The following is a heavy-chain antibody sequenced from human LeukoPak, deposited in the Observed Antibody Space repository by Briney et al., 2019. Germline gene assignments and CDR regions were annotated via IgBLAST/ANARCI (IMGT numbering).Heavy chain of an antibody. CDR3: ARHAKAYGSSCDY. Sequence: GESLKISCKGSGYSFTTYWISWVRQMPGKGLEWMGRIDPSDSYTNYSPSFQGHVTISANKSFSTAYLQWTSLKASDTAMYYCARHAKAYGSSCDYWGQGTLVTVSS. J-gene: IGHJ4*02. CDR2: IDPSDSYT. D-gene: IGHD6-13*01. V-gene: IGHV5-10-1*01. CDR1: GYSFTTYW.